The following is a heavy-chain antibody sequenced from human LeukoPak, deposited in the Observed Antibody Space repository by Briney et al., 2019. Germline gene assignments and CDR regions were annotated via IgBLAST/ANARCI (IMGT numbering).Heavy chain of an antibody. V-gene: IGHV3-21*01. CDR1: GFTFSSYS. Sequence: GGSLRLSCAASGFTFSSYSMNWVRQAPGKGLEWVSSISSSSSYIYYADSVKGRFTISRDNAKNSLYLQMNSLRAEDTAVYYCSRDRHCIGSTCYGLWGQGTRVTVSS. D-gene: IGHD2-2*01. CDR2: ISSSSSYI. CDR3: SRDRHCIGSTCYGL. J-gene: IGHJ4*02.